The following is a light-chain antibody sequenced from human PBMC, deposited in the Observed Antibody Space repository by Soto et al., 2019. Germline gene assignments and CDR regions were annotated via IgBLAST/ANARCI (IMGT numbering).Light chain of an antibody. V-gene: IGLV2-23*02. CDR2: EVN. J-gene: IGLJ1*01. CDR1: NSNIGSNY. Sequence: QSVLTQPPSVSEAPGLGVTISCSGSNSNIGSNYVYWYQQHPGKVPKLILFEVNKRPSGVSGRFSGSKSGNTASLTISGLQAEDEADYYCCSFTSSNTHVFGTGTKLTVL. CDR3: CSFTSSNTHV.